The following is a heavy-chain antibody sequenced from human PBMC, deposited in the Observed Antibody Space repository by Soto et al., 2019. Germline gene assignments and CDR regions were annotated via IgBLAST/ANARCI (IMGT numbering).Heavy chain of an antibody. J-gene: IGHJ4*02. V-gene: IGHV1-46*01. CDR2: INPSGGST. CDR1: GYTFTSYD. D-gene: IGHD4-17*01. CDR3: ARDRLDGDSPPNFDY. Sequence: GASVKVSCKASGYTFTSYDINWVRQATGQGLEWMGIINPSGGSTSYAQKLQGRVTMTTDTSTSTAYMELRSLRSDDTAVYYCARDRLDGDSPPNFDYWGQGTLVTVSS.